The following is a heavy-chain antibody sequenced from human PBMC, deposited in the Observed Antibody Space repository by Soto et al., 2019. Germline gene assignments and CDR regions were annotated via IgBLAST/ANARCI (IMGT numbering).Heavy chain of an antibody. CDR3: TTGWLSNWNYYYYGMDV. CDR2: IKSKTDGGTT. D-gene: IGHD3-22*01. V-gene: IGHV3-15*07. CDR1: GFTFSNAW. J-gene: IGHJ6*02. Sequence: EVQLVESGGGLVKPGGSLRLYCAASGFTFSNAWMNWVRQAPGKGLEWVGRIKSKTDGGTTDYAAPVKGRFTISRDDSKNTLYLQMNSLKTDDTAVYYCTTGWLSNWNYYYYGMDVWGQGTTVTVSS.